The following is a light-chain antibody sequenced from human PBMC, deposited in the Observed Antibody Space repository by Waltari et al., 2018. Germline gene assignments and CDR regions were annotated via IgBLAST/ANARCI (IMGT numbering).Light chain of an antibody. CDR3: QVWDSSSDHRV. CDR2: DDS. Sequence: SYVVTQPPSVSVAPGKTARITCAGNNIGNKNGPWYQQKPGQAPVLVVYDDSGRPSGIPERFSGSNSGNTATLTINRAEAGDEADYHCQVWDSSSDHRVFGGGTKLTVL. V-gene: IGLV3-21*03. CDR1: NIGNKN. J-gene: IGLJ2*01.